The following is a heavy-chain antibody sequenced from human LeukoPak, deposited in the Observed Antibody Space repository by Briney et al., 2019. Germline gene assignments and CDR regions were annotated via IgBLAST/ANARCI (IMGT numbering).Heavy chain of an antibody. CDR1: GFTFSSYA. CDR2: ISSNGGST. D-gene: IGHD5-12*01. CDR3: ASPYSGYDYNFDH. V-gene: IGHV3-64D*06. Sequence: GGSLRLSCSASGFTFSSYAMHWVRQAPGKGLEYVSSISSNGGSTYYADSVKGRFTISRDNSKNTLFLQMSSLRTEDTAVYYCASPYSGYDYNFDHRGQGTLVTVSS. J-gene: IGHJ4*02.